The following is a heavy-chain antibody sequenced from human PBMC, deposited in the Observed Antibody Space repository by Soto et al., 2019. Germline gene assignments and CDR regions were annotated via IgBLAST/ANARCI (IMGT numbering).Heavy chain of an antibody. V-gene: IGHV1-69*01. CDR2: IIPIFGTA. Sequence: QVQLVQSGAEVKKPGSSVKVSCKASGGTFSSYAISWVRQAPGQGLEWMGGIIPIFGTANYAQKFQGRVTITADESTSTADMELSSLRSEDTAVYYCARKGWASDRDDLNFDYWGQGTLVTVSS. D-gene: IGHD1-26*01. CDR1: GGTFSSYA. CDR3: ARKGWASDRDDLNFDY. J-gene: IGHJ4*02.